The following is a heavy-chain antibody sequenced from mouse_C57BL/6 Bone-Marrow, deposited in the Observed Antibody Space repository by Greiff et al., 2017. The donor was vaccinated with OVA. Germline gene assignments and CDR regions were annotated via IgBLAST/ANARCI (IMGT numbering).Heavy chain of an antibody. Sequence: EVKVVESGGDLVKPGGSLKLSCAASGFTFSSYGMSWVRQTPDKRLEWVATIRSGGSYTYYPDRVQGRFTISRDNAKNTLYLQMSSMKSEDTAMYYCARHDTTVVATEYFDYWGQGTTLTVSS. D-gene: IGHD1-1*01. J-gene: IGHJ2*01. CDR2: IRSGGSYT. CDR3: ARHDTTVVATEYFDY. CDR1: GFTFSSYG. V-gene: IGHV5-6*01.